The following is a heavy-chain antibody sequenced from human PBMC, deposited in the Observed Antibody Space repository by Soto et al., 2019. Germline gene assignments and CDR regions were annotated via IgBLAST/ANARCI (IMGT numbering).Heavy chain of an antibody. J-gene: IGHJ6*02. D-gene: IGHD3-16*01. V-gene: IGHV4-61*01. CDR2: IYHTGST. CDR3: ARWGVAMAV. CDR1: GGSVNSFYY. Sequence: SETLSLTCSVSGGSVNSFYYWSWIRQPPGKGLEWLGYIYHTGSTNYQPSLKSRVTISLDTSKNQFSPNLNSVTAADTAVYYCARWGVAMAVWGQGTTVTVSS.